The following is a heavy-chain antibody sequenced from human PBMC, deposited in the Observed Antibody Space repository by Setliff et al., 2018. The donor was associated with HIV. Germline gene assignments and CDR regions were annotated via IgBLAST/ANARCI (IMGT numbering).Heavy chain of an antibody. CDR3: ARDWAAPYYYGMDV. CDR1: GDSVTSDSYY. CDR2: IYFSGST. Sequence: PSETLSLTCTVSGDSVTSDSYYWNWIRQPAGKTLEWIGRIYFSGSTNYNPSLKSRVTISIDTSKNQRSLKLSSVTAADTAVYYCARDWAAPYYYGMDVWGQGTTVTVSS. J-gene: IGHJ6*02. V-gene: IGHV4-61*02. D-gene: IGHD3-16*01.